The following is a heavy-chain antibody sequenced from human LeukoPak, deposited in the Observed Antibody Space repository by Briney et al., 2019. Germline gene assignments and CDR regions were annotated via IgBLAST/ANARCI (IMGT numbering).Heavy chain of an antibody. D-gene: IGHD1-26*01. V-gene: IGHV1-8*01. J-gene: IGHJ4*02. CDR2: MNPNSGHT. CDR3: ARSIVGVRKRNDY. CDR1: GYTFTSYD. Sequence: ASEKASCKASGYTFTSYDIIWVRQASGQGLEWMGWMNPNSGHTGYAQKFQGRVTMTRTTSISTAYMELTSLTSEDSAVYYCARSIVGVRKRNDYWGQGTLVTVSS.